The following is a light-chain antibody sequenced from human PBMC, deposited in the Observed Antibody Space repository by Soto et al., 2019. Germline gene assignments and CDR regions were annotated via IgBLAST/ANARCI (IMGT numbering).Light chain of an antibody. CDR3: SSYAGTNRV. V-gene: IGLV2-8*01. J-gene: IGLJ1*01. CDR2: EVS. CDR1: SSDVGAYNY. Sequence: QSALTQPPSASGSPGQSVTISCTGTSSDVGAYNYVSWYQQHPGKAPKVMIYEVSERPSGVPDRFSGSKSGNTASLTVSGLQAEDEAEYYCSSYAGTNRVFGTGTKVTVL.